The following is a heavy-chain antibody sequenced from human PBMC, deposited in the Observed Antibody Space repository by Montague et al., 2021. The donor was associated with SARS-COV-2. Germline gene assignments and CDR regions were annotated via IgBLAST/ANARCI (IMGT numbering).Heavy chain of an antibody. CDR3: ARLAYCGADCFSWWEIFFDS. J-gene: IGHJ4*02. D-gene: IGHD2-21*02. Sequence: SETLSLTCAVSGGSFSSYYWSWIRKPPGKGLEWIAEINHSGSSNSNPSLKSRVTMSVDTSTNQFSLKLNSVTVADTAVHYCARLAYCGADCFSWWEIFFDSWGQGTLATVPS. V-gene: IGHV4-34*01. CDR1: GGSFSSYY. CDR2: INHSGSS.